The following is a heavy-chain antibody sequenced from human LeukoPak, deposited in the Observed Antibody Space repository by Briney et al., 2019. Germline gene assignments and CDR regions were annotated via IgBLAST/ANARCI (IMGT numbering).Heavy chain of an antibody. CDR1: GYTFTGYY. V-gene: IGHV1-2*02. D-gene: IGHD3-9*01. Sequence: ASVKVSCKASGYTFTGYYMHWVRQAPGQGLEWMGWINPNSGGTNYAQKFQGRVTMTRDTSVSTAYMELSRLRSDDTAVYYCARDYDILTGYYTLGYWGQGTLVTVSS. CDR3: ARDYDILTGYYTLGY. J-gene: IGHJ4*02. CDR2: INPNSGGT.